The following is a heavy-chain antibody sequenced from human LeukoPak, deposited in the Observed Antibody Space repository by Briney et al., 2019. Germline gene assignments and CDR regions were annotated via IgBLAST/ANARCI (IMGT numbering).Heavy chain of an antibody. V-gene: IGHV7-4-1*02. CDR1: GYTFTSYA. D-gene: IGHD1-26*01. Sequence: ASVKVSCKASGYTFTSYAMNWVRQAPGQGLEWMGWINTNTGNPTYAQGFTGRFVFSLDTSVSTAYLQISSLKAEDTAVYYCARDTRSGSYPLFFWWGQGTLVTVSS. CDR3: ARDTRSGSYPLFFW. J-gene: IGHJ4*02. CDR2: INTNTGNP.